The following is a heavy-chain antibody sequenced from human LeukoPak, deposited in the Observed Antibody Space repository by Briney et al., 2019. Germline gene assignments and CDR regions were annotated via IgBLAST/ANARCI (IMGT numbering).Heavy chain of an antibody. V-gene: IGHV3-21*01. Sequence: GGSLRLSCAASGFTFTSYSMNCVRQAPRKGLECVSSISSSSSYIYYADSVNGRFTTSRENAKNSPYLQMNSLRAEDTAVYYCARDQVAAAALDAFDIWGQGTMVTVSS. D-gene: IGHD6-13*01. CDR2: ISSSSSYI. J-gene: IGHJ3*02. CDR3: ARDQVAAAALDAFDI. CDR1: GFTFTSYS.